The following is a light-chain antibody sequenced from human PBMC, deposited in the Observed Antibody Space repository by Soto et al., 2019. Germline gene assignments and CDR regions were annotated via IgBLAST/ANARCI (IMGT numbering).Light chain of an antibody. V-gene: IGLV1-44*01. CDR3: ASWDDRLSAVV. CDR2: NND. Sequence: QSVVTQSPSASGTPGQRVTISCSGRNSNIGVNTVNWYQQFPGTAPKLLLDNNDQRPSGVPDRFSGYKSGTSASLTISALQSEDEADYYCASWDDRLSAVVIGGGTKLTVL. CDR1: NSNIGVNT. J-gene: IGLJ2*01.